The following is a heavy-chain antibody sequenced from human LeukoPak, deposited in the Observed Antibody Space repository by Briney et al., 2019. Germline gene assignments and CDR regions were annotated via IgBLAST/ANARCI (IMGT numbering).Heavy chain of an antibody. Sequence: PSETLSLTCAVYGGSFSGYYWSWIRQPPGKGLEWIGEINHSGSTNYNPSLKSRVTISVDTSKNQFSLKLSSVTAADTAVYYCARGSYYGSGSYLSGFYYYYGMDVWGQGTTVTVSS. CDR2: INHSGST. D-gene: IGHD3-10*01. V-gene: IGHV4-34*01. CDR3: ARGSYYGSGSYLSGFYYYYGMDV. CDR1: GGSFSGYY. J-gene: IGHJ6*02.